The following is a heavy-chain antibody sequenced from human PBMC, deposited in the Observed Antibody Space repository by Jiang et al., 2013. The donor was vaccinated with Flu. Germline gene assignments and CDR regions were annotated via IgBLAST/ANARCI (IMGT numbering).Heavy chain of an antibody. J-gene: IGHJ4*02. CDR1: GYTFTSYD. D-gene: IGHD1-1*01. CDR2: MNPNSGNT. Sequence: SGYTFTSYDINWVRQATGQGLEWMGWMNPNSGNTGYAQKFQGRVTMTRNTSISTAYMELSSLRSEDTAVYYCARGSLERMETFDYWGQGTLVTVSS. V-gene: IGHV1-8*01. CDR3: ARGSLERMETFDY.